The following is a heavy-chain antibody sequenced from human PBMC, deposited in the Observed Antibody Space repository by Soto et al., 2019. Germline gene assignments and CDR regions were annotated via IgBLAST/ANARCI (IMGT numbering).Heavy chain of an antibody. CDR2: IKNKADNYAT. D-gene: IGHD5-12*01. Sequence: VQLVESGGGLVQPGGSLKLSCAASGFTFSASALYWVRQASGKGLEWVGHIKNKADNYATTYGASMKGRVTVSRDDSKNTAYLQMNSLTTEDTAVYYCVRRGGLLAEAFDVWGQGTMVTVSS. CDR3: VRRGGLLAEAFDV. V-gene: IGHV3-73*01. CDR1: GFTFSASA. J-gene: IGHJ3*01.